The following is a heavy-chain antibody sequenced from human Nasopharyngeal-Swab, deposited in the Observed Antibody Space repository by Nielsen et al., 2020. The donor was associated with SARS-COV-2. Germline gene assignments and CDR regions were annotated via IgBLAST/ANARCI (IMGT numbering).Heavy chain of an antibody. D-gene: IGHD3-3*01. V-gene: IGHV4-59*12. J-gene: IGHJ6*03. CDR2: IYYSGST. CDR3: ARGTYSEIFEVVIVLGYYYVDV. Sequence: WIRQPPGKGLEWIGYIYYSGSTNYNPSLRGRVAISVDTSNNQVSLKPTSVTDADTAVYYCARGTYSEIFEVVIVLGYYYVDVWGKGTTVTVSS.